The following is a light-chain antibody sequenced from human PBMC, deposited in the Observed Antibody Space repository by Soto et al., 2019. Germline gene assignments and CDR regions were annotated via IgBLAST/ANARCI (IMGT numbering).Light chain of an antibody. CDR3: CAYAGGRIYV. CDR2: GGS. V-gene: IGLV2-23*01. Sequence: QSALTQPASVSGSPGQSITISCIGTNSDVGGHTLVSWYQQHPGKAPRPLINGGSERPSGVSDRFSGSKSGNTASLTISGLQAEDEADYYCCAYAGGRIYVVGTGTKVTVL. CDR1: NSDVGGHTL. J-gene: IGLJ1*01.